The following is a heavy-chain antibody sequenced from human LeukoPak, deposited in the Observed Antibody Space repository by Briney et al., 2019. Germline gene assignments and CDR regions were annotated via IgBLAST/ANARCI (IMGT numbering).Heavy chain of an antibody. Sequence: PGRSLRLSCAASGVTFDDYAMHWVRQAPGKGLEWVAVTSPDEGLKFYGDSVKGRFTISRDNSKNTMYLQMNNLREEDTAVYYCTRDPILGAPDYFDYWGQGTLVTVSS. CDR1: GVTFDDYA. J-gene: IGHJ4*02. V-gene: IGHV3-30*04. D-gene: IGHD1-26*01. CDR2: TSPDEGLK. CDR3: TRDPILGAPDYFDY.